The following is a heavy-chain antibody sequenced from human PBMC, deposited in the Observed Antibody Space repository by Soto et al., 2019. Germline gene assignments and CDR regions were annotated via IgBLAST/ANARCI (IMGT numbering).Heavy chain of an antibody. CDR3: XXXTTGGFYFDY. V-gene: IGHV2-5*02. Sequence: QITLKESGPTLVKPTQTLTLTCTFSGFSLRNSGVGVGWIRQPPGKALEWLALIYWDDDKRYSPSLKSRLTITKDTSKNQVVPTXTXXXXXXXXXXXXXXXTTGGFYFDYWGQGTLVTVSS. D-gene: IGHD1-26*01. J-gene: IGHJ4*02. CDR2: IYWDDDK. CDR1: GFSLRNSGVG.